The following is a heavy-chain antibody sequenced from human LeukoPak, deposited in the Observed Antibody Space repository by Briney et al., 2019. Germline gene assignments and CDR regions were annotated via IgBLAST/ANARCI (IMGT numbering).Heavy chain of an antibody. D-gene: IGHD2-2*01. J-gene: IGHJ3*02. CDR3: ARASFLWCSSTSCYGHDAFDI. V-gene: IGHV1-2*02. CDR1: GYTFTGYY. CDR2: INPNSGGT. Sequence: GASVKVSCKASGYTFTGYYMHWVRQAPGQGLEWMGWINPNSGGTNYAQKFQGRVTMTRDTSISTAYMELSRLRSDDTAVYYCARASFLWCSSTSCYGHDAFDIWGQGTMVTVSS.